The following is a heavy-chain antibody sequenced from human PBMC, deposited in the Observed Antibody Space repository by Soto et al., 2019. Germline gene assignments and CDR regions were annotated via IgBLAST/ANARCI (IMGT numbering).Heavy chain of an antibody. V-gene: IGHV2-5*01. D-gene: IGHD6-6*01. CDR1: GFSLSTSGVG. CDR2: IYWSGDE. Sequence: QGTLKESGPTLVKPTQTLTLTCSFSGFSLSTSGVGVGWIRQSPGKALAWLALIYWSGDEHYRPSLKSRLSIIKDTSKNHVVLIMTDMDPVDTATYYCARGLATLPVFAFDIWGQGTMVTVSS. J-gene: IGHJ3*02. CDR3: ARGLATLPVFAFDI.